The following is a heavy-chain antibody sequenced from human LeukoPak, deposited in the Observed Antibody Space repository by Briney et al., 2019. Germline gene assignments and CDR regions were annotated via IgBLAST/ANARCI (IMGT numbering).Heavy chain of an antibody. CDR1: GFTFSSYW. V-gene: IGHV3-74*01. D-gene: IGHD3-3*01. CDR2: TNSDGSST. Sequence: GGSLRLSCAASGFTFSSYWMHWVRQAPGKGLVWVSRTNSDGSSTSYADSVKGRFTISRDNAKNTLYLQMNSLRAEDTAVYYCARVIGVVYVYYGMDVWGQGTTVTVSS. CDR3: ARVIGVVYVYYGMDV. J-gene: IGHJ6*02.